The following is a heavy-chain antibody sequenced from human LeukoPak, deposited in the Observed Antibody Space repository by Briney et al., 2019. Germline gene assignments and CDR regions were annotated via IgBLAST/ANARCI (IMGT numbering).Heavy chain of an antibody. CDR3: ARDRVEADYGDYGAFDI. CDR1: GFTFSSYS. D-gene: IGHD4-17*01. J-gene: IGHJ3*02. Sequence: PGGSLRLSCAASGFTFSSYSMNWDRQAPGKGLEWVSSISSSSSYIYYADSVKGRFTISRDNAKNSLYLQMNSLRAEDTAVYYCARDRVEADYGDYGAFDIWGQGTMVTVSS. V-gene: IGHV3-21*01. CDR2: ISSSSSYI.